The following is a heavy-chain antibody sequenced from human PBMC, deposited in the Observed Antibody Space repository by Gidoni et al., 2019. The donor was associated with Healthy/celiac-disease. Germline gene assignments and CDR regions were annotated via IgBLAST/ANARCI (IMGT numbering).Heavy chain of an antibody. Sequence: QVQLQESGPGLVKPSQTLSLTCTVSGGPITRGYYYWSWIRQPPGKGLEWIGYIYYSGSTYYNPSLKSRVTISVDTSKNQFSLKLSSVTAADTAVYYCAREPMYSSSWYMDYWGQGTLVTVSS. J-gene: IGHJ4*02. D-gene: IGHD6-13*01. V-gene: IGHV4-30-4*01. CDR3: AREPMYSSSWYMDY. CDR2: IYYSGST. CDR1: GGPITRGYYY.